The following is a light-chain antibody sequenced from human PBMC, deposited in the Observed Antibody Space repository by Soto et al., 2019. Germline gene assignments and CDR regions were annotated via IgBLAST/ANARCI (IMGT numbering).Light chain of an antibody. J-gene: IGKJ1*01. V-gene: IGKV4-1*01. CDR3: HQYYDTAWA. CDR2: WAS. Sequence: DIVMTQSPDSLAVSLGERATINCKSSQSISHSSNNKNKLAWYQQKPGQPPELLISWASIRESGVPDRFSGSGSGTDFTLTISSLQAEDVAVYFCHQYYDTAWAFGQGTKVEIK. CDR1: QSISHSSNNKNK.